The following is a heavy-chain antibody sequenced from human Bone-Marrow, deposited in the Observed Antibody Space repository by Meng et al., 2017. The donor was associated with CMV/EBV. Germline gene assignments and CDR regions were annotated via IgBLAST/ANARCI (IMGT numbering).Heavy chain of an antibody. V-gene: IGHV1-8*01. CDR1: GYTFTSYD. D-gene: IGHD3-9*01. J-gene: IGHJ5*02. Sequence: ASVKVSCKASGYTFTSYDINWVRQATGQGLEWMGWMNPNSGNTGYAQKFQGRVTMTRNTSISKAYMELSSLRSEDTAVYYWASCYDILNGVPSTWFDPWGQGTLVTVYS. CDR2: MNPNSGNT. CDR3: ASCYDILNGVPSTWFDP.